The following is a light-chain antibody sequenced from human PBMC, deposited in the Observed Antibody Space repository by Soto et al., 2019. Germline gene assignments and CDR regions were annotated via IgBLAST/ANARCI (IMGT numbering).Light chain of an antibody. CDR1: QSVSSN. CDR2: DAY. Sequence: EIVMTQSPATLSVSPGESATLSGRASQSVSSNLAWHQQKPGQAPRILMYDAYTRATGISARFSGSGSGTEFTLTISSLQSEDFAVYYCQQYHNWPITFGPGTRLDIK. CDR3: QQYHNWPIT. V-gene: IGKV3-15*01. J-gene: IGKJ5*01.